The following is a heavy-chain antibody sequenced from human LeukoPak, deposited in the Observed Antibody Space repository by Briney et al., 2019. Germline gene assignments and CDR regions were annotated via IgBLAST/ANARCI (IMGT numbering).Heavy chain of an antibody. CDR2: INPNSGGT. Sequence: GASVKVSCKASGYTFTGYYMHWVRQAPGQGLEWMGWINPNSGGTNYAQKFQGGVTMTRDTSISTAYMELSRLRPDDTAVYYCARDEDGRDGYNRGTIDYWGQGTLVTVSS. J-gene: IGHJ4*02. CDR3: ARDEDGRDGYNRGTIDY. D-gene: IGHD5-24*01. CDR1: GYTFTGYY. V-gene: IGHV1-2*02.